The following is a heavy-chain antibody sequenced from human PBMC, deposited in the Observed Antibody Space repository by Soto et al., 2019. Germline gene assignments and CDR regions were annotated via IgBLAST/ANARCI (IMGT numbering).Heavy chain of an antibody. CDR2: FSLSGTT. CDR3: ARGMTPPGAPAWYYFDS. D-gene: IGHD2-8*02. V-gene: IGHV4-4*07. Sequence: PSETLSFTGTFSDASITCSFFWRWIRPPAGKGLEWIGRFSLSGTTNDNPSLRSRVTMSADVSKNQFSLRLTSVTAADTALYYCARGMTPPGAPAWYYFDSWGQGTLVNVPS. J-gene: IGHJ4*02. CDR1: DASITCSFF.